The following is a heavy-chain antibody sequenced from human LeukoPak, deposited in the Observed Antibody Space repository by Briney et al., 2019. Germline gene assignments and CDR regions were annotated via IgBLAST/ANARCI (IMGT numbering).Heavy chain of an antibody. V-gene: IGHV4-31*03. CDR3: ARDGEQGYFDL. J-gene: IGHJ2*01. D-gene: IGHD2-21*01. Sequence: SETLSLTSTVSGGSISSGGYYWSWIRQHPGKGLEWIGYIYYSGSTYYNPSLKSRVTISVDTSKNQFSLKLSSVTAADTAVYYCARDGEQGYFDLWGRGTLVTVSS. CDR2: IYYSGST. CDR1: GGSISSGGYY.